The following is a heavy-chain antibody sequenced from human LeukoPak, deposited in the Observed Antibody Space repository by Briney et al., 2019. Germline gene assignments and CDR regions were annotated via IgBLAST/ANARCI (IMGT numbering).Heavy chain of an antibody. Sequence: ASVKVSCKASGYTFTSPALHWVRQAPGEGLEWMAWINGATGNTEYSQKFQARVTITRDTSASTAYMELSSLRSEDTAVYYCARSIIIVPSTSYYYYYMDVWGQGTTVTVSS. CDR3: ARSIIIVPSTSYYYYYMDV. V-gene: IGHV1-3*01. J-gene: IGHJ6*02. CDR2: INGATGNT. D-gene: IGHD2/OR15-2a*01. CDR1: GYTFTSPA.